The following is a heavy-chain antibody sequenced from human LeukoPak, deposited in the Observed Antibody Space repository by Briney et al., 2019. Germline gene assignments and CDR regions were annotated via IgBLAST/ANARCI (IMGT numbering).Heavy chain of an antibody. CDR1: GFDFTRDW. CDR3: ARRDPTTVTAFDY. D-gene: IGHD4-17*01. CDR2: IFPDDSDT. J-gene: IGHJ4*02. Sequence: GESLKISCRFSGFDFTRDWIGWVRLMPGKGLEWMGIIFPDDSDTRYSPTFQGQVTLSADKSISTAYLQWSSLKASDTAIYYCARRDPTTVTAFDYWGQGTLVTVSS. V-gene: IGHV5-51*01.